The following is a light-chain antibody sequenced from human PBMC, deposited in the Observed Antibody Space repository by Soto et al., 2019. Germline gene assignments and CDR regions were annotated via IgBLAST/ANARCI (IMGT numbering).Light chain of an antibody. Sequence: AIQMTQSPSSLSASVGDRVTIXXRASQGIRNDLGWYQQKPGKAPKVXIYAASSLQSGVPSRFSGSGSGTDFTLTISSLQPEDFATYYCLQDYNYPWTFGQGTKVDIK. V-gene: IGKV1-6*01. CDR2: AAS. J-gene: IGKJ1*01. CDR3: LQDYNYPWT. CDR1: QGIRND.